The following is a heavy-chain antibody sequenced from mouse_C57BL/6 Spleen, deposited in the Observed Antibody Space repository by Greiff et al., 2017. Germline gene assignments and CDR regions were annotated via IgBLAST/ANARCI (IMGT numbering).Heavy chain of an antibody. V-gene: IGHV1-54*01. D-gene: IGHD1-1*01. J-gene: IGHJ3*01. CDR2: INPGSGGT. CDR3: ARSRYDGSRAY. Sequence: QVQLQQSGAELVRPGTSVKVSCKASGYAFTNYLIEWVKQRPGQGLEWIGVINPGSGGTNYNEKFKGKATLTADKSSSTAYMQLSSLTSEDSAVYFCARSRYDGSRAYWGQGTLVTVSA. CDR1: GYAFTNYL.